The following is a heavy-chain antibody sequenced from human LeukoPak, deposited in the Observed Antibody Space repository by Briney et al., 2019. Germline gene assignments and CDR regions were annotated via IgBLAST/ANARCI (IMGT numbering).Heavy chain of an antibody. CDR1: GGSLSSYY. V-gene: IGHV4-4*07. Sequence: PSETLSLTCTVSGGSLSSYYWSWIRQPAGKGLEWIERFYTSGSTNYNPSLKSRVTMSVDTSKNQFSLKLSSVTAADTAVYYCARDSPKVDYDFWSGYTAFFDYWGQGTLVTVSS. CDR2: FYTSGST. CDR3: ARDSPKVDYDFWSGYTAFFDY. J-gene: IGHJ4*02. D-gene: IGHD3-3*01.